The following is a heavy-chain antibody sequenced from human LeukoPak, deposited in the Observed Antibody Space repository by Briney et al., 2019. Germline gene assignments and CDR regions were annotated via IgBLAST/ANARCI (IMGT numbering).Heavy chain of an antibody. Sequence: GGSLRLSCAASGFTFSGFAMSWVRRTPGKGLEWVSPISGSGSSTYYADSVKGRFTISRDNSKNTLYLQMNSLRAEDTAVYYCAKGVAVASPYYFDYWGQGTLVTVSS. J-gene: IGHJ4*02. D-gene: IGHD6-19*01. CDR2: ISGSGSST. CDR3: AKGVAVASPYYFDY. V-gene: IGHV3-23*01. CDR1: GFTFSGFA.